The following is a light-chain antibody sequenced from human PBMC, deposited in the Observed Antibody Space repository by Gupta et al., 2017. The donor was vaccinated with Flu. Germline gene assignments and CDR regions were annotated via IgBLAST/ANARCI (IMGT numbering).Light chain of an antibody. CDR2: WSS. CDR1: QSVLFRSNNKNY. Sequence: DIVLTQSPDSLAVSLGERATINCKSSQSVLFRSNNKNYLAWYQQKPGQPPKLLFYWSSTRESGVPDRFSGSGSGTDFTLTISSLQAEDVAVYYCQQYHSIPRTFGQGTKVEIK. V-gene: IGKV4-1*01. J-gene: IGKJ1*01. CDR3: QQYHSIPRT.